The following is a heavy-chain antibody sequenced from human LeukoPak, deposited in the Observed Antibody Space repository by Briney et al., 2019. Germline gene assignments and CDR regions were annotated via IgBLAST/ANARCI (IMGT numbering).Heavy chain of an antibody. J-gene: IGHJ4*02. CDR3: ARDCSGGSCAYFDY. D-gene: IGHD2-15*01. CDR2: IIPIFGTA. CDR1: GGTFCSYA. V-gene: IGHV1-69*05. Sequence: ASVKVSCKASGGTFCSYAISWVRQAPGQGLEWMGRIIPIFGTANYAQKFQGRVTITTDESASTAYMELSSLRSEDTAVYYCARDCSGGSCAYFDYWGQGTLVTVSS.